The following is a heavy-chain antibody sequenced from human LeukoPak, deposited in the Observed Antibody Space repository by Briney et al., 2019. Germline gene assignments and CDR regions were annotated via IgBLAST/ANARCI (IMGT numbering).Heavy chain of an antibody. CDR1: GFTFSNYW. J-gene: IGHJ5*02. Sequence: GGSLRLSCATSGFTFSNYWMSWLRQAPGKGLMWVSRIRSDGSAASYAESVKGRFTISRDNARNTLYLRMNSLRVDDAAVYYCAKSDWFDPWGRGILVTVSS. CDR3: AKSDWFDP. V-gene: IGHV3-74*01. CDR2: IRSDGSAA.